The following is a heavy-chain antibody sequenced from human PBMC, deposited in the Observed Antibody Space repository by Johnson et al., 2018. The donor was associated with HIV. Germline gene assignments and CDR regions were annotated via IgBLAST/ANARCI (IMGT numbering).Heavy chain of an antibody. V-gene: IGHV3-30*19. CDR1: GITFSSYG. J-gene: IGHJ3*02. Sequence: QVQLVESGGGVVQPGRSLRLSCEASGITFSSYGMNWVRQAPGKGLEWVAVIWYDGSNKYYADSVKGRFTISRDNSKNTLYLQMHSLRAEDTAVYYCARSYFDWLLLTAFDIWGQGTMVTVSS. CDR2: IWYDGSNK. D-gene: IGHD3-9*01. CDR3: ARSYFDWLLLTAFDI.